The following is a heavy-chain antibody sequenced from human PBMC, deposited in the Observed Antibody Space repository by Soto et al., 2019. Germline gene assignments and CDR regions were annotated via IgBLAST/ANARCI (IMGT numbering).Heavy chain of an antibody. J-gene: IGHJ5*02. CDR3: AKDLKLTPFDP. D-gene: IGHD3-16*01. Sequence: GGSLRLSCSASGFTFSNYCMSWVRQAPGKGLEWVSAISGSGGSTYYADSVKGRFTIPRDNSKNTLYLQMNSLRAEDTAVYYCAKDLKLTPFDPSGQGTLVTVPQ. CDR2: ISGSGGST. CDR1: GFTFSNYC. V-gene: IGHV3-23*01.